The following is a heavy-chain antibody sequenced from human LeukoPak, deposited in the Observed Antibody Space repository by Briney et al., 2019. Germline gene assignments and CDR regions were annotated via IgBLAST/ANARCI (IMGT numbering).Heavy chain of an antibody. D-gene: IGHD6-13*01. CDR3: ARAPQGQQQFQH. J-gene: IGHJ1*01. Sequence: ASVKVSCKASGYTFTSYYMHWVRQAPGQGLEWMGIVNPSGGSTSYAQKFQGRVTMTRDMSTSTVYMELSSLRSEDTAVYYCARAPQGQQQFQHWGQVTLVNVSS. CDR2: VNPSGGST. CDR1: GYTFTSYY. V-gene: IGHV1-46*01.